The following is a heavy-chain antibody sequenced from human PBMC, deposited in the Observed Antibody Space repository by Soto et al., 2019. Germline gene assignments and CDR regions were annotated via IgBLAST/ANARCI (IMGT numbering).Heavy chain of an antibody. CDR3: ARDSSGVFDY. J-gene: IGHJ4*02. D-gene: IGHD3-22*01. V-gene: IGHV1-46*01. Sequence: QVQLVQSGAEVKKPGASVKVSCKASGYTFTSYYMHWVRQAPGQGLEWVGIINPSGGSTSYAQKFQGRVTVTRDTSTSTVYMELSSLRSEDTAVYYCARDSSGVFDYWGQGTLVTVSS. CDR2: INPSGGST. CDR1: GYTFTSYY.